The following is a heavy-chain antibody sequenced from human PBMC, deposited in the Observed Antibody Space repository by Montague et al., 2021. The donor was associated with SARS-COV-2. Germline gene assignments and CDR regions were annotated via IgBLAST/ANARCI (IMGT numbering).Heavy chain of an antibody. CDR2: ISSSGSTI. J-gene: IGHJ6*02. D-gene: IGHD5-24*01. Sequence: SLRLSCAASGFTFSSYEMNWVRQAPGKGLEWVSYISSSGSTIYYADSVKGRFTISRDNAKNSLYLQMNSLGAEDTAVYYCARDHSTIWGPSYGMDVWGQGTTVTVSS. CDR1: GFTFSSYE. V-gene: IGHV3-48*03. CDR3: ARDHSTIWGPSYGMDV.